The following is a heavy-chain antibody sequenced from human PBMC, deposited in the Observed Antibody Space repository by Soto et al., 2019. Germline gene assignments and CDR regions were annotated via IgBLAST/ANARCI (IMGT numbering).Heavy chain of an antibody. CDR2: TYYSGST. Sequence: SETLSLTCTVSGGSISSYYCSWIRQPPGKGLEWIGYTYYSGSTNYNPSLKSRVTISVDTSKNQFSLKLSSVTAADTAVYYCARHSGGYFDYWGQGTLVTVSS. CDR1: GGSISSYY. V-gene: IGHV4-59*01. J-gene: IGHJ4*02. D-gene: IGHD1-26*01. CDR3: ARHSGGYFDY.